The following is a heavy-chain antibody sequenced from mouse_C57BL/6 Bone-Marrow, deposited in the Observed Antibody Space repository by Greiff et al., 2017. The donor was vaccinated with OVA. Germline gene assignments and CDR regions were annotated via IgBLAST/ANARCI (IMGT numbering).Heavy chain of an antibody. CDR1: GYTFTDYY. Sequence: EVQLVESGPVLVKPGASVKMSCKASGYTFTDYYMNWVKQSHGKSLEWIGVINPYNGGTSYNQKFKGKAILTADKSSSTAYMELRSLTSEDSAVYYCTRWGDSSGGNFDYWGQGTTLTVSS. V-gene: IGHV1-19*01. CDR2: INPYNGGT. J-gene: IGHJ2*01. CDR3: TRWGDSSGGNFDY. D-gene: IGHD3-2*02.